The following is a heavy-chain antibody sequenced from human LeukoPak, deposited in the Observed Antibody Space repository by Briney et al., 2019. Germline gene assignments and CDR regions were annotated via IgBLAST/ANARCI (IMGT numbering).Heavy chain of an antibody. CDR3: ARGPNRLRENWFDP. D-gene: IGHD3-16*02. CDR1: GDSVSSNRAA. CDR2: TYYRSKWYY. J-gene: IGHJ5*02. Sequence: SQTLSLTCAISGDSVSSNRAAWNWIRQSPSRGLEWLGRTYYRSKWYYDYAVSVKSRITINPDTSKNQFSLQLNSVTPEDTAVYYCARGPNRLRENWFDPWGQGTLVTVSS. V-gene: IGHV6-1*01.